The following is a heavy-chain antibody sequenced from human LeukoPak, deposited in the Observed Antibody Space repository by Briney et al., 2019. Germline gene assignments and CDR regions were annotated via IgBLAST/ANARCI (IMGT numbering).Heavy chain of an antibody. CDR3: ARVLYPNWYFDL. CDR2: INPSGGST. CDR1: GYTFTSYY. D-gene: IGHD2-2*01. Sequence: ASVKVSCKASGYTFTSYYMHWVRQAPGQGLEWMGIINPSGGSTSYAQKLQGRVTMTRDTSISTAYMELSRLRSDDTAVYYCARVLYPNWYFDLWGRGTLVTVSS. V-gene: IGHV1-46*01. J-gene: IGHJ2*01.